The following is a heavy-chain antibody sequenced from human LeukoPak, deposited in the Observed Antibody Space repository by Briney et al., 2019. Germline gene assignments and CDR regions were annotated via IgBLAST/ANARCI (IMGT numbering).Heavy chain of an antibody. J-gene: IGHJ4*02. CDR1: LGSISSSSYY. CDR2: IYYSGST. CDR3: AREGIAAAGGFDY. Sequence: PSETLSLTCTVSLGSISSSSYYWGWIRQPPGKGLEWIGSIYYSGSTYYNPSLTSRVTISVDTSKNQFSLQLSSVTAADTAVYYCAREGIAAAGGFDYWGQGTLVTVSS. V-gene: IGHV4-39*02. D-gene: IGHD6-13*01.